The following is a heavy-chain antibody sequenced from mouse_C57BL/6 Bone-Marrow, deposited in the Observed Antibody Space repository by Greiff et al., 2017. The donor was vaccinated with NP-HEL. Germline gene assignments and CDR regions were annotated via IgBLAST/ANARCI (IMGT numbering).Heavy chain of an antibody. Sequence: QVQLQQSGPELVKPGASVKISCKASGYAFSSSWMNWVKPRPGKGLEWIGRIYPGDGDTNYNGKFKGKATLTADKSSSTAYMQLSSLTSEDSAVYCCARTWYFDVWDTGTTVTVSS. J-gene: IGHJ1*03. CDR2: IYPGDGDT. V-gene: IGHV1-82*01. CDR1: GYAFSSSW. CDR3: ARTWYFDV.